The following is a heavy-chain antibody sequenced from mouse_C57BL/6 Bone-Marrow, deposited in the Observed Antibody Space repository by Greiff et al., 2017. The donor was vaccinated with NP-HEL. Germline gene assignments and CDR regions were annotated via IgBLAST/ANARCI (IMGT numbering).Heavy chain of an antibody. J-gene: IGHJ4*01. CDR1: GFSLTSYC. Sequence: QVQLQQSGPGLVQPSQSLSITCTVSGFSLTSYCVHWVRQSPGKGLEWLGVIWRGGSTDYNAAFMSRLSITTDNSKSQVFFKMNSLQADDTAIYYCANQKRGYSKMVMDYWGQGTSVTVSS. CDR3: ANQKRGYSKMVMDY. V-gene: IGHV2-5*01. D-gene: IGHD2-5*01. CDR2: IWRGGST.